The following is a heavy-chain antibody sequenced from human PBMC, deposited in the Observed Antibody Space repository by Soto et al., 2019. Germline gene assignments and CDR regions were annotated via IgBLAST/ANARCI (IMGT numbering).Heavy chain of an antibody. CDR1: GYTFTSYG. J-gene: IGHJ4*02. V-gene: IGHV1-18*01. D-gene: IGHD6-19*01. CDR3: ARRIAVAGSFDY. CDR2: ISAYNGNT. Sequence: ASVKVCCKASGYTFTSYGISWVRQAPGQGLEWMGWISAYNGNTNYAQKLQGRVTMTTDTSTSTAYMELRSLRSDDTAVYYCARRIAVAGSFDYWGQGTLVTVSS.